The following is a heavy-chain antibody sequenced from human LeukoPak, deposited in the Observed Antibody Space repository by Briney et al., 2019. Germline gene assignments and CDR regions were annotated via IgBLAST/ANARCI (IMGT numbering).Heavy chain of an antibody. D-gene: IGHD3-22*01. CDR3: ARLGNYYDSSGYSTYFDY. J-gene: IGHJ4*02. V-gene: IGHV4-59*01. CDR2: IYYSGST. Sequence: PSETLSLTCTVSGGSISSYYWSWIRQPPGKGLEWIGYIYYSGSTNYNPSLKSRVTISVDTSKNQFSLKLSSVTAADTAVYYCARLGNYYDSSGYSTYFDYWGQGTLVTVSS. CDR1: GGSISSYY.